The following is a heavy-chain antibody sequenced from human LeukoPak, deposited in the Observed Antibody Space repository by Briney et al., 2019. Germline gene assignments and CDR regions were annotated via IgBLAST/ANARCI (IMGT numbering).Heavy chain of an antibody. CDR1: GFTFNTNA. J-gene: IGHJ1*01. V-gene: IGHV3-23*01. D-gene: IGHD3-10*01. Sequence: PGGSLRLSCAASGFTFNTNAMSWVRQAPGKGMEWVSAISGSGGSTYYADFVKGRFTFSRDNSKNTLYLQMNSLRAEDTAEYYCAKRGEGKYFQHWGQGTLVTVSS. CDR2: ISGSGGST. CDR3: AKRGEGKYFQH.